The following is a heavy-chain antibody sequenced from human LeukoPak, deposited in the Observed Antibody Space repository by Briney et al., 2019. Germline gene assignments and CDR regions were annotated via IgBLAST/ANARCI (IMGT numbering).Heavy chain of an antibody. V-gene: IGHV3-9*01. CDR3: AKDIQGYGIFYGMDV. D-gene: IGHD3-16*01. Sequence: GRSLRLSCAASGFTFDDYAVHWVRQAPGKGLQWVSGISWNSGSIGYADSVKGRFTISRDNAKNSLYLQMNSLRAEDTALYYCAKDIQGYGIFYGMDVWGQGTTVTVSS. CDR2: ISWNSGSI. J-gene: IGHJ6*02. CDR1: GFTFDDYA.